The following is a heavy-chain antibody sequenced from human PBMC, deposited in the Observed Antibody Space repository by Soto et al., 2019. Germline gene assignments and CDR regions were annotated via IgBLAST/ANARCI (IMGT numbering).Heavy chain of an antibody. D-gene: IGHD3-3*01. CDR2: MNPNSGNT. Sequence: QVQLVQSGAEVKKPGASVKVSCKASGYTFTSYDINWVRQATGQGLEWMGWMNPNSGNTGYAQKFQGRVTMTRNTSISTAYMELSSLRSEDTAVYYCARACDLPITIFGVLIPDYYYYYMDVWGKGTTVTVSS. V-gene: IGHV1-8*01. CDR3: ARACDLPITIFGVLIPDYYYYYMDV. J-gene: IGHJ6*03. CDR1: GYTFTSYD.